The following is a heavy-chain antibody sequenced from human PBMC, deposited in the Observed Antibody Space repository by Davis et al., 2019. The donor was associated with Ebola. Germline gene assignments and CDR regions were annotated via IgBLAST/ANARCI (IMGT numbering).Heavy chain of an antibody. V-gene: IGHV3-7*01. J-gene: IGHJ3*02. D-gene: IGHD3-22*01. CDR2: IKEDGSAT. CDR1: GAMSSRYW. CDR3: ARDYYDNSGDGFDI. Sequence: GESLKISCAASGAMSSRYWMSWVRQAPGKGLEWVANIKEDGSATNYVDSVKGRFTISRDNAKKSLYLQLNSLRADDTAMYYCARDYYDNSGDGFDIWGQGTMVTVSS.